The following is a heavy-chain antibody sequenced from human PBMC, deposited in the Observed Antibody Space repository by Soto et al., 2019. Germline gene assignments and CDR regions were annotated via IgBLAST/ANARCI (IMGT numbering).Heavy chain of an antibody. D-gene: IGHD1-26*01. Sequence: PGGSLRLSCTASGFTFNNKWMHWVRQAPGKGLVWLSRIDGAAATTNYADSVKGRFTISRDNAKNIVFLHANGLTDEDTAVYYCARGGAMGVDYWGQGTLVTVSS. CDR1: GFTFNNKW. CDR2: IDGAAATT. J-gene: IGHJ4*02. CDR3: ARGGAMGVDY. V-gene: IGHV3-74*01.